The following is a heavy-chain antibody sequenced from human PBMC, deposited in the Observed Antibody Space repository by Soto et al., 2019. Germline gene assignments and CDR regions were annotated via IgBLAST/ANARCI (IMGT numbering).Heavy chain of an antibody. CDR2: IPYDGSNK. Sequence: PGGSLRLSCAASGFTFSSYAMHWVRRAPGKGLEWVAVIPYDGSNKYYADSVKGRFTISRDNSKNTLYLQMNSLRAEDTAVYYCARDRDSPYDYVWGSYRSHACDIWGQGTMVTVSS. J-gene: IGHJ3*02. CDR1: GFTFSSYA. CDR3: ARDRDSPYDYVWGSYRSHACDI. D-gene: IGHD3-16*02. V-gene: IGHV3-30-3*01.